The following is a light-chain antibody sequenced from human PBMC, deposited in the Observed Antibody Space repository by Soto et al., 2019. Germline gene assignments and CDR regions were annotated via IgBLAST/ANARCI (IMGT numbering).Light chain of an antibody. V-gene: IGLV2-23*02. CDR1: SSGVGSYDL. J-gene: IGLJ2*01. Sequence: QPVLTQPASVSGSPGQSITISCTGTSSGVGSYDLVSWYQQHPGKAPKLIIFEVSERPSGVSHRFSGSKSGKTASLTISGLQAEDEADYYCCSYVHSNTLVFGGGTKLTVL. CDR3: CSYVHSNTLV. CDR2: EVS.